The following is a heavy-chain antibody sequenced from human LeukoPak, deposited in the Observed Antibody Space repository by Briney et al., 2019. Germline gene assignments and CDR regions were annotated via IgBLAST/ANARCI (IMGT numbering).Heavy chain of an antibody. Sequence: GALRLSCAGSGFTFSSYAMSWVRQAPGKGLDWVSGISGSGGSTYYADSVKGRCTISRDNSKNTLYLQMNSLRGEDTAVYYCVKSISHQRLVIHWGQGTLVTVSS. V-gene: IGHV3-23*01. CDR2: ISGSGGST. CDR3: VKSISHQRLVIH. CDR1: GFTFSSYA. D-gene: IGHD6-25*01. J-gene: IGHJ1*01.